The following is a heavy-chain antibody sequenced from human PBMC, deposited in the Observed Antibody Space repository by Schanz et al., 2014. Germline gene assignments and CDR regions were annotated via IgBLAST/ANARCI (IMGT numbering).Heavy chain of an antibody. CDR2: ISYDGSNK. V-gene: IGHV3-30-3*01. D-gene: IGHD6-13*01. Sequence: GQLAESGGGLVQPGGSLRLSCAVSGFTVSSNHMSWVRQAPGQGLEWVAVISYDGSNKYYADSVKGRFTISRDNSKNILYLQMNSLRAEDTAVYYCAREQIMAAAGVVDYWGHGTLVAVSS. CDR3: AREQIMAAAGVVDY. CDR1: GFTVSSNH. J-gene: IGHJ4*01.